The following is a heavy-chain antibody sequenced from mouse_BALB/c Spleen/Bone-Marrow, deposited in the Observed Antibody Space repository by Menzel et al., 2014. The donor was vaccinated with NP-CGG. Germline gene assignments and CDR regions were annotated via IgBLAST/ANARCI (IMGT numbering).Heavy chain of an antibody. Sequence: EVKLEESGGGLVKPGVSLKLSCAASGFTFXSYAMSWVRQTPEKRLEWVASISSGGSTYYPDSEKGRFTISRDNARNILYLQMSSLRSEDTAMYYCARDGSSYYAMDYWGQGTSVTVSS. V-gene: IGHV5-6-5*01. CDR2: ISSGGST. CDR3: ARDGSSYYAMDY. D-gene: IGHD1-1*01. J-gene: IGHJ4*01. CDR1: GFTFXSYA.